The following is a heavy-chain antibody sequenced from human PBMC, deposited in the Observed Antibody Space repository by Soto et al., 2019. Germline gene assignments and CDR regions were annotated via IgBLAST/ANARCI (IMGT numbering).Heavy chain of an antibody. CDR3: AGAERTYVSKGLAW. V-gene: IGHV5-51*01. CDR1: GYSFANYW. CDR2: IYPGDSDI. J-gene: IGHJ4*02. D-gene: IGHD3-10*02. Sequence: PGESLKISCKGSGYSFANYWIGWVRQMPGKGLEWMGIIYPGDSDIRYSPSFRGQVTISADKSISTAYLQWSSLKASDTAMYYWAGAERTYVSKGLAWWGQETLVTVSS.